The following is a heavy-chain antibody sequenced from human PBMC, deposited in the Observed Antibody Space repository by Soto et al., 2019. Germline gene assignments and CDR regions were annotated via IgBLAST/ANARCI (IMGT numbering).Heavy chain of an antibody. Sequence: EVQLLESGGGLVQPGGSLRLSCAASGFTFSSYAMSWVRQAPGKGLEWVSAIRGSGGSTYYADSVKGRITISRDNSKNTLYLQMNSLRAEDTAVYYCAKDYGDYMNWYFDLWGRGTLVTVSS. J-gene: IGHJ2*01. CDR2: IRGSGGST. V-gene: IGHV3-23*01. CDR1: GFTFSSYA. CDR3: AKDYGDYMNWYFDL. D-gene: IGHD4-17*01.